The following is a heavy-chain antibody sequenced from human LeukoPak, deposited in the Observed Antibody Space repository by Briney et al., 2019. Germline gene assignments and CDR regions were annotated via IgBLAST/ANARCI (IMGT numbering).Heavy chain of an antibody. V-gene: IGHV1-2*04. J-gene: IGHJ4*02. CDR3: ARGLWFGLDYFDY. Sequence: GASVKVSCKASGYTFTGYYMHWVRQAPGQGLEWMGWINPNSGSTNYAQKFQGWVTMTRDTSISTAYMELSRLRSDDTAVYYCARGLWFGLDYFDYWGQGTLVTVSS. D-gene: IGHD3-10*01. CDR2: INPNSGST. CDR1: GYTFTGYY.